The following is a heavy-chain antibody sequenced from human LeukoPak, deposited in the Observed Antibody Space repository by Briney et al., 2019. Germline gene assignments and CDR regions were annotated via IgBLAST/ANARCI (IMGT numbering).Heavy chain of an antibody. CDR1: GDSVSSNTAT. CDR3: ARSFYGSGSYAIDY. V-gene: IGHV4-61*01. D-gene: IGHD3-10*01. J-gene: IGHJ4*02. CDR2: IYYSGST. Sequence: SQTLSLTCAIFGDSVSSNTATWNWIRQSPGKGLEWIGYIYYSGSTNYNPSLKSRVTISVDTSKNQFSLKLSSVTAADTAVYYCARSFYGSGSYAIDYWGQGTLVTVSS.